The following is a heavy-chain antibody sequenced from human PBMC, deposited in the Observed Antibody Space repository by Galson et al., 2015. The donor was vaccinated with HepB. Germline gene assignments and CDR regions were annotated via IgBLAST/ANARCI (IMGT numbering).Heavy chain of an antibody. CDR3: ARVGVFDNSGYYYMDV. CDR2: INPNGGGT. V-gene: IGHV1-2*02. D-gene: IGHD3-22*01. J-gene: IGHJ6*03. Sequence: SVKVSCKASGYSFTGYYMHWVRQAPGQGLEWMGWINPNGGGTNYAQKFQGRVTMTRDTSITTAYMELSRLTSDGTAVYYCARVGVFDNSGYYYMDVWGVGTTVTVSS. CDR1: GYSFTGYY.